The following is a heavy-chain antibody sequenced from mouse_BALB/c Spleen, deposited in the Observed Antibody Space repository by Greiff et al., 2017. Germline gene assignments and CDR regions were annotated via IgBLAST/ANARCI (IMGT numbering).Heavy chain of an antibody. CDR3: ARSGGLRAWFAY. V-gene: IGHV3-2*02. D-gene: IGHD2-4*01. CDR2: ISYSGST. CDR1: GYSITSDYA. Sequence: EVMLVESGPGLVKPSQSLSLTCTVTGYSITSDYAWNWIRQFPGNKLEWMGYISYSGSTSYNPSLKSRISITRDTSKNQFFLQLNSVTTEDTATYYCARSGGLRAWFAYWGQGTLVTVSA. J-gene: IGHJ3*01.